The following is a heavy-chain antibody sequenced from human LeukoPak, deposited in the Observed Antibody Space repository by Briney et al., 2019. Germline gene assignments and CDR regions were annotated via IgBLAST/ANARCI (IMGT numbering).Heavy chain of an antibody. CDR1: GLRFSDYY. D-gene: IGHD2/OR15-2a*01. CDR2: ISSGGDIM. V-gene: IGHV3-11*01. CDR3: ATNLIGAGEHFQQ. Sequence: KPGGSLRLSCAASGLRFSDYYVSWIRQAPGKGLQWVSYISSGGDIMHYADSVKGRFTSSRDNAKNSGYLEMNSLGAEDTAVYYCATNLIGAGEHFQQWGQGTLVTVSS. J-gene: IGHJ1*01.